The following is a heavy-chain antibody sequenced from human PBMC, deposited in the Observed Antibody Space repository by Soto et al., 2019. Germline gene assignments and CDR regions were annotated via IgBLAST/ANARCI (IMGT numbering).Heavy chain of an antibody. D-gene: IGHD4-17*01. CDR1: GGTFSSYA. V-gene: IGHV1-69*12. Sequence: QVQLVQSGAEVKKPGSSVKVSCKASGGTFSSYAISWVRQAPGQGLEWMAGIIPLFGTADYAQKFQGRVTITADESTSTAYMELSSLRSEDTAVYYCASNYGDYRYYYGMDVWGQGTTVTASS. J-gene: IGHJ6*02. CDR3: ASNYGDYRYYYGMDV. CDR2: IIPLFGTA.